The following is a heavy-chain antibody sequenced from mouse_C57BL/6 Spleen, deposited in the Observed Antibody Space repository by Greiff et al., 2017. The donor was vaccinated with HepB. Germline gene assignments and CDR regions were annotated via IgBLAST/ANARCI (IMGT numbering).Heavy chain of an antibody. V-gene: IGHV1-76*01. J-gene: IGHJ2*01. Sequence: QVQLQQSGAELVRPGASVKLSCKASGYTFTDYYINWVKQRPGQGLEWIARIYPGSGNTYYNEKFKGKATLTAEKSSSTAYMQLSSLTSEDSAVYFCAREDSLDYYGSSSYYFDYWGQGTTLTVSS. D-gene: IGHD1-1*01. CDR1: GYTFTDYY. CDR3: AREDSLDYYGSSSYYFDY. CDR2: IYPGSGNT.